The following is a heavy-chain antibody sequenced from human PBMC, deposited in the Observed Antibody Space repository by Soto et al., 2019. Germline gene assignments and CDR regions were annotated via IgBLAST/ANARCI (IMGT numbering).Heavy chain of an antibody. J-gene: IGHJ6*02. CDR2: ISAYNGNT. CDR1: GGTFSSYA. D-gene: IGHD3-10*01. CDR3: ASYTPSGYYYYGMDV. V-gene: IGHV1-18*01. Sequence: ASVKVSCKASGGTFSSYAISWVRQAPGQGLEWMGWISAYNGNTNYAQKLQGRVTMTTDTSTSTAYMELRSLRSDDTAVYYCASYTPSGYYYYGMDVWGQGTTVTVSS.